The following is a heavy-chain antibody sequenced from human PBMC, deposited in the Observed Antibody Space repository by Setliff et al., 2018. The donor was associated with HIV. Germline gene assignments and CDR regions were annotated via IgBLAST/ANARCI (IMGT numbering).Heavy chain of an antibody. CDR2: IYSGDSST. D-gene: IGHD6-13*01. CDR3: AKARGAAAGSVNY. V-gene: IGHV3-23*03. CDR1: GFTFSSYA. J-gene: IGHJ4*02. Sequence: GGSLRLSCAASGFTFSSYAMTWVRQAPGKRLEWVSVIYSGDSSTYYADSVKGRFTISRDNSNNTLYLQMNSLRAEDTAVYYCAKARGAAAGSVNYWGQGTLVTVSS.